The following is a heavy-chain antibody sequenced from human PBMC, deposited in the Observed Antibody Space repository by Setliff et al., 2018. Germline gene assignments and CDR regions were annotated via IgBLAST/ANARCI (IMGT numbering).Heavy chain of an antibody. CDR1: GYTFTNYG. V-gene: IGHV1-18*01. J-gene: IGHJ3*01. Sequence: RASVKVSCKASGYTFTNYGFTWVRQAPGRGLEWMGMIITNTGKTSYPKKFQGRVTMTTDTYTGAGYMELRSLTSDDTAVYFCVRFGGSCSSSSCYASDLWGQGTMGTV. CDR2: IITNTGKT. CDR3: VRFGGSCSSSSCYASDL. D-gene: IGHD2-2*01.